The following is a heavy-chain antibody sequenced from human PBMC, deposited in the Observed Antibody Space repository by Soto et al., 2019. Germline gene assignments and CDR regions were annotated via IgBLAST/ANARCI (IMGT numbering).Heavy chain of an antibody. V-gene: IGHV3-23*01. CDR3: ARTPAGARYYFDY. J-gene: IGHJ4*02. CDR2: ISGSGGST. CDR1: GFTFSSYA. Sequence: PGGSLRLSCAASGFTFSSYAMSWVRQAPGKGLEWVSAISGSGGSTYYADSVKGRSTISRDNSKNTLYLQMNSLRAEDTAVYYCARTPAGARYYFDYWGQGTLVTVSS.